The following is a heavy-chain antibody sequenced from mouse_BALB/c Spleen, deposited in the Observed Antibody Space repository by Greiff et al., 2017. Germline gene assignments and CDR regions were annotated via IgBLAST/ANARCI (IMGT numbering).Heavy chain of an antibody. CDR3: ARDGYYDAY. CDR2: ISYDGSN. V-gene: IGHV3-6*02. CDR1: GYSITSGYY. J-gene: IGHJ3*01. Sequence: VQLQQSGPGLVKPSQSLSLTCSVTGYSITSGYYWNWIRQFPGNKLEWMGYISYDGSNNYNPSLKNRISITRDTSKNQFFLKLNSVTTEDTATYYCARDGYYDAYWGQGTLVTVSA. D-gene: IGHD2-3*01.